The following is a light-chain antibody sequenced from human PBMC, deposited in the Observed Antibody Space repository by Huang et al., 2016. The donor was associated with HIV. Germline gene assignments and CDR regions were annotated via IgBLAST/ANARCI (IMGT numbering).Light chain of an antibody. CDR3: QQSYSAPFT. CDR1: QTISNY. V-gene: IGKV1-39*01. CDR2: GVS. J-gene: IGKJ4*01. Sequence: DIQMTQSPSSLSASIGDRVTITCRTSQTISNYLKWDQQIPGKVPKLLMYGVSRLPSGVPSRCSGGGSGTEFTLTISSLQPEDFATYYCQQSYSAPFTFAGGTKVDIK.